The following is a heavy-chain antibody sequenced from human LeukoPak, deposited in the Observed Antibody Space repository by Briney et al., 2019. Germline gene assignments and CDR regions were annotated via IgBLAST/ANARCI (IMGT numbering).Heavy chain of an antibody. D-gene: IGHD6-19*01. Sequence: SETLSLTCTVSGGSISSYYWSRIRQPPGKGLEWIGYIYYSGSTNYNPSLKSRVTISVDTSKNQFSLKLSSVTAADTAVYYCARGSGWYFDYWGQGTLVTVSS. J-gene: IGHJ4*02. CDR3: ARGSGWYFDY. CDR2: IYYSGST. V-gene: IGHV4-59*08. CDR1: GGSISSYY.